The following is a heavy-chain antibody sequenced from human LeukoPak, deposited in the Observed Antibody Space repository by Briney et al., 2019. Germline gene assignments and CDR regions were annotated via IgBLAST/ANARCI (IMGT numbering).Heavy chain of an antibody. CDR1: GFTFRSYE. V-gene: IGHV3-48*03. CDR3: ARDSSGWYYFDY. CDR2: ISRSSGSSI. D-gene: IGHD6-19*01. J-gene: IGHJ4*02. Sequence: GGSLRLSCAASGFTFRSYEMNWVRQAPGKGLEWVSYISRSSGSSIYYADSVKGRFTISRDNAKNSLYLQMNSLRAEDTAVYYCARDSSGWYYFDYWGQGILVTVSS.